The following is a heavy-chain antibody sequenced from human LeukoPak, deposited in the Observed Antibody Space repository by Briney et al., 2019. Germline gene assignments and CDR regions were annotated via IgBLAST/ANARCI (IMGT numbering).Heavy chain of an antibody. CDR2: ISSDGSGK. V-gene: IGHV3-7*01. CDR3: GRVRPGDADY. CDR1: GFTFSTDW. Sequence: GGSLRLSCAASGFTFSTDWMTWIRQAPGKGLEWVASISSDGSGKYYMDSVKGRFTISRDNAKNSLFLQMNSLGAEDTAVYHCGRVRPGDADYWGQGTLVTVSS. J-gene: IGHJ4*02. D-gene: IGHD1-26*01.